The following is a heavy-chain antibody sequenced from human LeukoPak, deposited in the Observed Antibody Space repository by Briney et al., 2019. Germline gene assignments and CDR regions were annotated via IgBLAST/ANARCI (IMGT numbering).Heavy chain of an antibody. CDR3: ASSSSGWYKFDY. CDR1: GFTFSSYA. V-gene: IGHV3-23*01. J-gene: IGHJ4*02. Sequence: GGSLRLSCAASGFTFSSYAMSWVRQAPGKGLQWVSGISASGGSTFYGDSVEGRFTISRDNSKNTLYLQMNSLRADDTAVYYCASSSSGWYKFDYWGQGTLVSVSS. CDR2: ISASGGST. D-gene: IGHD6-19*01.